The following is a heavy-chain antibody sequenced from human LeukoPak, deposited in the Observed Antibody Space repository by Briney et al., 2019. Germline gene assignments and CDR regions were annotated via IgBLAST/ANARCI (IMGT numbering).Heavy chain of an antibody. J-gene: IGHJ4*02. CDR1: GGSISSSNW. CDR3: ASFIAAAGGYYFDY. V-gene: IGHV4-4*02. D-gene: IGHD6-13*01. CDR2: IYHSGST. Sequence: SETLPLTCAVSGGSISSSNWWSWVRQPPGKGLEWIGEIYHSGSTNYNPSLKSRVTISVDKSKNQFSLKLSSVTAADTAVYYCASFIAAAGGYYFDYWGQGTLVTVSS.